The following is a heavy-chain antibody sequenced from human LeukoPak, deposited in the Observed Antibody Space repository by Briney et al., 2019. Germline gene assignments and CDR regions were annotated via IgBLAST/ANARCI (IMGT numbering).Heavy chain of an antibody. CDR3: ARGLALYRNFDY. CDR1: GGSFSGYY. J-gene: IGHJ4*02. D-gene: IGHD3-16*02. Sequence: SETLSLTCAVYGGSFSGYYWRWIRQPPGKGLEWIGEINHSGSTNYNPSLKSRVTISVDTSKNQFSLKLSSVTAADTAVYYCARGLALYRNFDYWGQGTLVTVSS. V-gene: IGHV4-34*01. CDR2: INHSGST.